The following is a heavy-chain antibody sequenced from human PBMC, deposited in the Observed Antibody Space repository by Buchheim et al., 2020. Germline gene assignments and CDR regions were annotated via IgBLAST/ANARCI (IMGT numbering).Heavy chain of an antibody. CDR1: GFTFSSYA. D-gene: IGHD6-13*01. CDR3: ARGDAAAAAPEDY. Sequence: QVQLVESGGGVVQPGRSLRLSCAASGFTFSSYAMHWVRQAPGKGLEWVAVISYDGSNKYYADSVKGRFTISRDNSKKTLYLQMNSLRAEDTAVYYCARGDAAAAAPEDYWGQGTL. V-gene: IGHV3-30-3*01. J-gene: IGHJ4*02. CDR2: ISYDGSNK.